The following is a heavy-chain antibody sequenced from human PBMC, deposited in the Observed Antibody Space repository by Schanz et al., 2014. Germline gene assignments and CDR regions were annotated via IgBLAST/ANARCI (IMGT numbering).Heavy chain of an antibody. CDR2: IKISGDV. Sequence: EVQLLESGGALEQPGGSLRLSCAASGFSFSDYSMNWVRQAPGKGLEWISYIKISGDVFYTDSVKGRFTITRDIAKNSLSLQMNSLRAEDTAVYYCARGYSNIWSPMAYWGQGTLVAVSS. V-gene: IGHV3-48*04. CDR1: GFSFSDYS. J-gene: IGHJ4*02. D-gene: IGHD6-13*01. CDR3: ARGYSNIWSPMAY.